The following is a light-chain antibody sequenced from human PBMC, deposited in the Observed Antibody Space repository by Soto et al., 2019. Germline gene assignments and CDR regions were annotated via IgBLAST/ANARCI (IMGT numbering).Light chain of an antibody. Sequence: QSALTQPASVSGSPGQSITISCTYNLVSWYQQHPGKAPKLMIYEGNKRPSGVSNRFSGSKSGNTASLTISVLQAEDEADSYCCSYAGQRVVFGGGTKVTGL. CDR3: CSYAGQRVV. CDR2: EGN. J-gene: IGLJ2*01. CDR1: YNL. V-gene: IGLV2-23*01.